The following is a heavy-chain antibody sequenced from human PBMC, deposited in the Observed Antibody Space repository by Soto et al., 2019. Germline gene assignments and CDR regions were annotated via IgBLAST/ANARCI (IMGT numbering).Heavy chain of an antibody. J-gene: IGHJ5*02. CDR3: TRDASRDSSARGWFDP. V-gene: IGHV3-21*01. D-gene: IGHD6-13*01. CDR2: ISSNSAYI. CDR1: GFTFRSFT. Sequence: LRLSCAASGFTFRSFTMNWVRQAPGKGLEWVSTISSNSAYIYYTDALRGRFTIPRDNAKNSLHLQMNSLRAEDTAVYYCTRDASRDSSARGWFDPWGPGTLVTVYS.